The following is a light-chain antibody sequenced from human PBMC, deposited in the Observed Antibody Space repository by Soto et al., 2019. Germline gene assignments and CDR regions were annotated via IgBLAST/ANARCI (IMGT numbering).Light chain of an antibody. J-gene: IGLJ2*01. CDR1: SSDVGSYNL. CDR2: EGS. V-gene: IGLV2-23*03. Sequence: QSALTQPASVSGSPGQSITISCTGTSSDVGSYNLGSWYQQHPGKAPKLMIYEGSKRPSGVSNRFSGSKSGNTASLTISGLPAEDEADYYCCSYAGGSTFGVFGGGTKLTVL. CDR3: CSYAGGSTFGV.